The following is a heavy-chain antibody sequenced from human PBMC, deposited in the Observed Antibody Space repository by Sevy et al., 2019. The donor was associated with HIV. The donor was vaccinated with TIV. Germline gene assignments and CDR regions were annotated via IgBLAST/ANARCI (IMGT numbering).Heavy chain of an antibody. V-gene: IGHV1-18*04. J-gene: IGHJ4*02. Sequence: ASVKVSCKASGYTFTSYGIRWVRQAPGQGLEWMGWISAYNANPNYAQKLQGRVTMTTDTSTSTAYMELRSLGSDDTAGYYCARDYGDYGEFDYWGQGTLVTVSS. CDR2: ISAYNANP. D-gene: IGHD4-17*01. CDR3: ARDYGDYGEFDY. CDR1: GYTFTSYG.